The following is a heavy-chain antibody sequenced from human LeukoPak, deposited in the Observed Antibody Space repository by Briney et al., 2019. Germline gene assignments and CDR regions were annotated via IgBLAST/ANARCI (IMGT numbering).Heavy chain of an antibody. Sequence: GASVKVSCKASGYTFTSYYMRWVRQAPGQGLEWMGIINPSGGSTSYAQKFQGRVTMTRDMSTSTVYMELSSLRSEDTAVYYCARVATTNIYYFDYWGQGTLVTVSS. CDR2: INPSGGST. J-gene: IGHJ4*02. CDR3: ARVATTNIYYFDY. CDR1: GYTFTSYY. V-gene: IGHV1-46*01. D-gene: IGHD2/OR15-2a*01.